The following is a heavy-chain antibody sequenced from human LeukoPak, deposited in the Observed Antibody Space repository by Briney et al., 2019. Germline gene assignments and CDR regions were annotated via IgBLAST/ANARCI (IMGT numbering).Heavy chain of an antibody. V-gene: IGHV3-23*01. D-gene: IGHD6-13*01. Sequence: PGGSLRLSCAASGFTFSSYAMSWVRQAPGKGLEWVSAISASADRTFDADSVKGRFVISRDNSKNTLYLQMNSLRVEDSAVYYCVKVSRTAGPGYFDFWGQGTLVTVSS. J-gene: IGHJ4*02. CDR1: GFTFSSYA. CDR3: VKVSRTAGPGYFDF. CDR2: ISASADRT.